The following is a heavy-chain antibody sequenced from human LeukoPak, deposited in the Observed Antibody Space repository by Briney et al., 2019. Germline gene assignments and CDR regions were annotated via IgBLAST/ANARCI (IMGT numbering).Heavy chain of an antibody. J-gene: IGHJ4*02. CDR1: GGSISSGSYY. Sequence: SQTLSLTCTVSGGSISSGSYYWSWIRQPAGKGLEWIGRIYTSGSTNHNPSLKSRVTISVDTSKNQFSLKLSSVTAADTAVYYCARRRYLTGIFDYWGQGTLVTVSS. V-gene: IGHV4-61*02. CDR3: ARRRYLTGIFDY. CDR2: IYTSGST. D-gene: IGHD1-14*01.